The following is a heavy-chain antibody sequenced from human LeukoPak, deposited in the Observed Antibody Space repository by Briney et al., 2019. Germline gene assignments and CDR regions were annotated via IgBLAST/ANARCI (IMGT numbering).Heavy chain of an antibody. V-gene: IGHV4-39*07. CDR2: IYYSGST. Sequence: SETLSLTCAVSGGSISSNSYYWGWIRQPPGKGLEWIGSIYYSGSTYYNPSLKSRVTISVDTSKNQFSLKLSSVTAADTAVYYCARDRLPRRSFDIWGQGTMVTVSS. CDR1: GGSISSNSYY. CDR3: ARDRLPRRSFDI. J-gene: IGHJ3*02. D-gene: IGHD2-15*01.